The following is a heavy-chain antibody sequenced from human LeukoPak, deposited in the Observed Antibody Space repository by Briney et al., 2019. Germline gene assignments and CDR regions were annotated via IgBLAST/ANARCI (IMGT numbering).Heavy chain of an antibody. CDR1: GYTFTSYY. V-gene: IGHV1-46*01. CDR3: ARGPMRDGYNKFSPIGGY. Sequence: ASVKVSCKASGYTFTSYYMHWVRQALEQGLEWMGIINPSGGSTSYAQKFQGRVTMTRDTSTSTVYMELSSLRSEDTAVYYCARGPMRDGYNKFSPIGGYWGQGTLVTVSS. J-gene: IGHJ4*02. CDR2: INPSGGST. D-gene: IGHD5-24*01.